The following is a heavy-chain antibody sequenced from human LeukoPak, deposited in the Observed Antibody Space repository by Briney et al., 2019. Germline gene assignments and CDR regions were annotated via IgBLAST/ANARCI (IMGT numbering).Heavy chain of an antibody. Sequence: SETLSLTCTVSGGSISSYYWSWIRQPPGKGLEWIGYIYYSGSTNYNPSLKSRVTISVDTSKNQFSLKLSSVTAAGTAVYYCAREYYYDSSGYFAFFDIWGQGTMVTVSS. D-gene: IGHD3-22*01. V-gene: IGHV4-59*01. CDR1: GGSISSYY. J-gene: IGHJ3*02. CDR3: AREYYYDSSGYFAFFDI. CDR2: IYYSGST.